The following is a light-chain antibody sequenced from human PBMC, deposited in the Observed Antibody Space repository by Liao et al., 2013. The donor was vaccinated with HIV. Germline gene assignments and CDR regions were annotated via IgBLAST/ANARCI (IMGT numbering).Light chain of an antibody. V-gene: IGLV3-21*04. J-gene: IGLJ3*02. CDR3: QVWDSGSDQQV. CDR1: NIGSKS. CDR2: YDS. Sequence: SYVLTQPPSVSVAPGKTARITCGGNNIGSKSVHWYQQKPGQAPVLVIYYDSDRPSGIPERFSGSNSGNTATLTISRVEAGDEADYFCQVWDSGSDQQVFGGGTKLTVL.